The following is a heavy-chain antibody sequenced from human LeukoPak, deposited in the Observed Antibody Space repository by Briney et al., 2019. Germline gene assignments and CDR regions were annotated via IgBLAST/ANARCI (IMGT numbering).Heavy chain of an antibody. V-gene: IGHV4-59*08. Sequence: SETLSLTCTVSGGSLSSYYWSWIRQPPGKGLEWIGYIYYSGSTNYNPSLKSRVTIPVDTSKNQFSLKLSSVTAADTAVYYCARVPTEQQLAYYFDYWGQGTLVTVSS. CDR1: GGSLSSYY. J-gene: IGHJ4*02. D-gene: IGHD6-13*01. CDR3: ARVPTEQQLAYYFDY. CDR2: IYYSGST.